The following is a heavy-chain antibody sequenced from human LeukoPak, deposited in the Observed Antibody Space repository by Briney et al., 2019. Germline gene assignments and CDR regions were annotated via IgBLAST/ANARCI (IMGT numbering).Heavy chain of an antibody. CDR1: GFTFSDYY. V-gene: IGHV3-11*01. D-gene: IGHD6-25*01. CDR2: ISSSGYTI. CDR3: ARDLRQYSSGHDY. J-gene: IGHJ4*02. Sequence: GGSLRLSCAASGFTFSDYYMSWVRQAPGKGLEWVSYISSSGYTIYYADSVQGRFTISRDNTKNSLFLQMNSLRAEDTAVYYCARDLRQYSSGHDYWGQGTLVTVSS.